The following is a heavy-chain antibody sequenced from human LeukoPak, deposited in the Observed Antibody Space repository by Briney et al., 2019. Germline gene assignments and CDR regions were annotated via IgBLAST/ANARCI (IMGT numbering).Heavy chain of an antibody. CDR3: ARARQNPYFDERRRGNWFDP. CDR2: IYHSGRT. Sequence: MTSETLSLTCTVSGYSISSGYYWGWIRQPPGKGLEWIGSIYHSGRTFYNPSLKSRVTISVDTSKSQFSLKLSSVTAADTAVYYCARARQNPYFDERRRGNWFDPWGQGTLVTVFS. V-gene: IGHV4-38-2*02. CDR1: GYSISSGYY. J-gene: IGHJ5*02. D-gene: IGHD3-9*01.